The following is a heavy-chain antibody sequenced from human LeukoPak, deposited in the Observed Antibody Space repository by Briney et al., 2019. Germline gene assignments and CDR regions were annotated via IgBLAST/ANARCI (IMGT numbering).Heavy chain of an antibody. V-gene: IGHV4-59*12. CDR1: GGSISSYY. D-gene: IGHD6-13*01. CDR2: IYYSGST. Sequence: SETLSLTCTVSGGSISSYYWSWIRQPPGKGLEWIGYIYYSGSTNYNPSLKSRVTISVDTSKNQFSLKLSSVTAADTAVYYCARDLKGVAAAHSWFDPWGQGTLVTVSS. CDR3: ARDLKGVAAAHSWFDP. J-gene: IGHJ5*02.